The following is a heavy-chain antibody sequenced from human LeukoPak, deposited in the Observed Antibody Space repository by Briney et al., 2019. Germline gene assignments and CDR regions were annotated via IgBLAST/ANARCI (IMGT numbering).Heavy chain of an antibody. Sequence: PGGSLSLSCAVSGGTFSSYWMSWVRQAPGQGLEWVGNIKHDGSGTNYVDSVKGRFTISRDNAKHSLHLQMNSLRAEDTAIYYCARRIAATGMKYFDYWGQGTLVSVSS. V-gene: IGHV3-7*05. CDR1: GGTFSSYW. CDR2: IKHDGSGT. D-gene: IGHD6-13*01. J-gene: IGHJ4*02. CDR3: ARRIAATGMKYFDY.